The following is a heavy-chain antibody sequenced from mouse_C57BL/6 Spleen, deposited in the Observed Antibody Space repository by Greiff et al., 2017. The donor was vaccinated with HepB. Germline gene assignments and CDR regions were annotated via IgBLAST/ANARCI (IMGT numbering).Heavy chain of an antibody. D-gene: IGHD1-1*01. CDR3: ARKEIYYYGSSYSYWYFDV. CDR1: GYTFTSYG. V-gene: IGHV1-81*01. Sequence: QVHVKQSGAELARPGASVKLSCKASGYTFTSYGISWVKQRTGQGLEWIGEIYPRSGNTYYNEKFKGKATLTADKSSSTAYMELRSLTSEDSAVYFCARKEIYYYGSSYSYWYFDVWGTGTTVTVSS. J-gene: IGHJ1*03. CDR2: IYPRSGNT.